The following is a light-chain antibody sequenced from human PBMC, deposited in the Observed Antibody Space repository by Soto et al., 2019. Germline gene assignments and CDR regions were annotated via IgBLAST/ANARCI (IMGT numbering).Light chain of an antibody. CDR1: QSISIW. CDR3: QQYNSYPYT. V-gene: IGKV1-5*01. CDR2: DAS. J-gene: IGKJ2*01. Sequence: DIPMTQSPSTLSASVGDRVSITCRASQSISIWLAWHQQKPGKAPNLLIYDASSLESGVPSRFSGSGSGTEFTLTISSLQPDDFATYYCQQYNSYPYTFGQGTKLEIK.